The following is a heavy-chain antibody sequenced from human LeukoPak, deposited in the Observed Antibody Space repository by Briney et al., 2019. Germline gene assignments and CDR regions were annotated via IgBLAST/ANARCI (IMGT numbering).Heavy chain of an antibody. CDR3: ARRQSGYRDY. CDR2: IYHSGST. J-gene: IGHJ4*02. CDR1: GYSISSGYY. D-gene: IGHD3-22*01. Sequence: SETLSLTCAVSGYSISSGYYWGWIRQPPGKGLEWIGNIYHSGSTYYNPSLKSRVTISVDTSKNQFSLNLTSVTAPDTAVYYCARRQSGYRDYWGQGTLVTVSS. V-gene: IGHV4-38-2*01.